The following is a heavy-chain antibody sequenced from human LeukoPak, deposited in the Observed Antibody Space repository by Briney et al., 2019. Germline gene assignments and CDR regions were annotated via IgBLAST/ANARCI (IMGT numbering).Heavy chain of an antibody. J-gene: IGHJ4*02. Sequence: GRPLRLSCAAPGFTFSNYGMHWVRQAPGKGLERVAVIWDDGSNEYYADSVKGRFTIFRDNRRNTLYLHMNSLRAEDTAVYSCARDHSGTQDYWGQGTLVTVSS. CDR2: IWDDGSNE. CDR1: GFTFSNYG. D-gene: IGHD1-1*01. V-gene: IGHV3-33*01. CDR3: ARDHSGTQDY.